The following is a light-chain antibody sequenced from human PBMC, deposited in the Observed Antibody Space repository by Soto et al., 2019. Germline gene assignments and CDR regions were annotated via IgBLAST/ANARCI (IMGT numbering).Light chain of an antibody. CDR1: RSDIGAYNF. CDR3: TSWTTSTTML. CDR2: DVI. Sequence: QSVLTQPASVSGSPGQSITITCTGTRSDIGAYNFVSWYQQHPGEVPKLMLYDVIIRPSGVSNRFSGSKSGNTASLTISGLQAEYEADYYCTSWTTSTTMLFGGGTKLTVL. J-gene: IGLJ2*01. V-gene: IGLV2-14*03.